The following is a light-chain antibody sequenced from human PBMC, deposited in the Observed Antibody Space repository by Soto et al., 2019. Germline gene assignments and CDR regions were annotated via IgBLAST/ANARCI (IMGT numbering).Light chain of an antibody. CDR3: CSFAGSSTVWV. CDR1: TSDVGGYDV. CDR2: GVN. V-gene: IGLV2-23*02. J-gene: IGLJ3*02. Sequence: QSALTQPASVSGSPGQSITISCSGTTSDVGGYDVVSWYQQHPGKAPKLMIFGVNQRPSGVSDRFSGSKSGNTASLTISGLQAGDEADYYCCSFAGSSTVWVFGGGTKVTVL.